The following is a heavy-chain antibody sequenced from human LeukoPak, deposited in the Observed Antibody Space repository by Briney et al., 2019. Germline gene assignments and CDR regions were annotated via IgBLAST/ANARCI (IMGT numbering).Heavy chain of an antibody. V-gene: IGHV3-30-3*01. J-gene: IGHJ4*02. CDR1: GFTSSNYA. CDR2: ISHDRSNS. CDR3: ARDLNGSYMSDY. Sequence: GGSLRLSCAASGFTSSNYAMHWARQAPGKGLEWVAFISHDRSNSCHADSVKGRFTISRDNSKNTLYLQMNSLTDEDTAVYYWARDLNGSYMSDYWGQGTLVTVSS. D-gene: IGHD3-10*01.